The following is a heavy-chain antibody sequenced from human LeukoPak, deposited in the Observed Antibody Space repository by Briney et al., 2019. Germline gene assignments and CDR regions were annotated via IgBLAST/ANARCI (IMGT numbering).Heavy chain of an antibody. V-gene: IGHV1-46*01. CDR2: INPTGGST. D-gene: IGHD2-15*01. Sequence: ASVKVSCKASGYTFPSYFMHWVRQAPGQGLEWMGIINPTGGSTTYAQKFQGRVTMTRDTSTSTVYMELSSLRSDDTAVYYCARDIVVNWFDPWGQGTLVTVSS. J-gene: IGHJ5*02. CDR1: GYTFPSYF. CDR3: ARDIVVNWFDP.